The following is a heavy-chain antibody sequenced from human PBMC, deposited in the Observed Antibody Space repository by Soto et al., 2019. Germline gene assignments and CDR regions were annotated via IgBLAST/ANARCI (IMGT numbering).Heavy chain of an antibody. J-gene: IGHJ6*01. Sequence: EVQLVESGGGLVQPGGSLRLSCAASGFTLSGRSMHWVRQAPGKGLVWVSGIDNAGTDSTYADSVKGRFTSSRDNAKNMLYLQMNSLRGEDTAVYYCARGWFGPEVWGNGTTVNVSS. CDR3: ARGWFGPEV. CDR1: GFTLSGRS. CDR2: IDNAGTDS. D-gene: IGHD3-10*01. V-gene: IGHV3-74*01.